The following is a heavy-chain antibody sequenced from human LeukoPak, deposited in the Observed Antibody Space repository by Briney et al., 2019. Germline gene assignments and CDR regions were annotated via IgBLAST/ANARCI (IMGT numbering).Heavy chain of an antibody. Sequence: GGSLRLSCAASGFTFSSYAMSWVRQAPGKGLEWVSAISGSGGSTYYADSVKGRFTSSRDNSKNTVYLQMNSLRIEDTAVYYCAQDMDPMIRGDGGFDPWGQGTLVTVSS. CDR1: GFTFSSYA. D-gene: IGHD3-10*01. V-gene: IGHV3-23*01. CDR3: AQDMDPMIRGDGGFDP. J-gene: IGHJ5*02. CDR2: ISGSGGST.